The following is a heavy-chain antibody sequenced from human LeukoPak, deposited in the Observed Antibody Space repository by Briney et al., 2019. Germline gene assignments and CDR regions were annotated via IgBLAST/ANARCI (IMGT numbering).Heavy chain of an antibody. CDR1: GGSISSSSYY. V-gene: IGHV4-39*01. Sequence: SETLSLTCSVSGGSISSSSYYWTWLRQPPGKGLEWIGNIYYSGSTSYNPSLMSRVTISVDTSKNQFSLNLISVTAADTAVYYCARHLGGSSRLDPWGQGTLVTVSS. D-gene: IGHD3-16*01. CDR3: ARHLGGSSRLDP. CDR2: IYYSGST. J-gene: IGHJ5*02.